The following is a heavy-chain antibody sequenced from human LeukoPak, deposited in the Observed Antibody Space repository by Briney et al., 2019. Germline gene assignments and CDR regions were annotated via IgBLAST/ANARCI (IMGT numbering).Heavy chain of an antibody. CDR2: ISAYNGNT. Sequence: ASVKVSCKASGYTFTSYGISWVRQAPGQGLEWMGWISAYNGNTNYAQKLQGRVTMTTDTSTSTAYMELRSLRSEDTAVYYCARPDCSSTSCSLDYWGQGTLVTVSS. D-gene: IGHD2-2*01. CDR1: GYTFTSYG. CDR3: ARPDCSSTSCSLDY. J-gene: IGHJ4*02. V-gene: IGHV1-18*01.